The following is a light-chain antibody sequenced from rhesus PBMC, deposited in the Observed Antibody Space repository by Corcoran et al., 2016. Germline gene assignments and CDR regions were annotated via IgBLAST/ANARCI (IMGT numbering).Light chain of an antibody. Sequence: DIVMTQTPLSLSVTPGEPASISCRSSQSLLHSNGYTYLHWYLQKPGQSPQLLIYEVSNRASGVPDRFSGSGSGTDFTLKISQVEAEDVGVYYCEQTLQTPFTCGPGTKLDIK. CDR3: EQTLQTPFT. J-gene: IGKJ3*01. CDR2: EVS. V-gene: IGKV2-78*01. CDR1: QSLLHSNGYTY.